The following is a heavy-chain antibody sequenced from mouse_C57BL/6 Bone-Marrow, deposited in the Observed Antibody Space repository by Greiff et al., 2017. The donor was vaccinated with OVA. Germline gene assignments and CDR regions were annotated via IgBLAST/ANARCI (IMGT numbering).Heavy chain of an antibody. CDR3: SSSGLRRNWFAY. Sequence: QVQLQQPGAELVKPGASVKLSCKASGYTFTSYWMQWVKQRPGQGLEWIGELDPSDSYTNYNQKFKGKATLTVDTSSSTAYMQLSSLTSVDSAVYSFSSSGLRRNWFAYWCQGTLVTVSA. V-gene: IGHV1-50*01. J-gene: IGHJ3*01. CDR2: LDPSDSYT. D-gene: IGHD2-2*01. CDR1: GYTFTSYW.